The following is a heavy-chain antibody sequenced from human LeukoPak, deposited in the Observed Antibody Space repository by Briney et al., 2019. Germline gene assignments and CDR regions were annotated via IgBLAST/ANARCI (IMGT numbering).Heavy chain of an antibody. Sequence: GESLKISCKGSGYSFTSYWIGWVRQMPGKGLEWMGIIYPGDSDTRYSPSFQGQVTISDDKSISTAYLQWSSLKASDTAMYYCARRPRIAVAGNSFDPWGQGTLVTVSS. J-gene: IGHJ5*02. D-gene: IGHD6-19*01. V-gene: IGHV5-51*01. CDR2: IYPGDSDT. CDR1: GYSFTSYW. CDR3: ARRPRIAVAGNSFDP.